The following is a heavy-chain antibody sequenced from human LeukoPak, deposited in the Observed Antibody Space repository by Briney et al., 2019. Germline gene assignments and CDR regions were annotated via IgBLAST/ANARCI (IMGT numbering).Heavy chain of an antibody. CDR1: GFTFSSYE. CDR3: AKDVDYYDSSGYYDY. Sequence: GGSLRLSCAASGFTFSSYEMNWVRQAPGKGLEWVSYISSSGSTIYYADSVKGRFTISRDNSKNTLYLQMNSLRAEDTAVYYCAKDVDYYDSSGYYDYWGQGTLVTVSS. V-gene: IGHV3-48*03. CDR2: ISSSGSTI. D-gene: IGHD3-22*01. J-gene: IGHJ4*02.